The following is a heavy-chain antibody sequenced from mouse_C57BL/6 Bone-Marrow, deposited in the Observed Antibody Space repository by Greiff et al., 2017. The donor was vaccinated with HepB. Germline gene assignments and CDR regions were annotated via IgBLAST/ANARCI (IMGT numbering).Heavy chain of an antibody. J-gene: IGHJ4*01. CDR3: ARVYYSTYYAMDY. V-gene: IGHV1-82*01. D-gene: IGHD2-5*01. Sequence: VKLVESGPELVKPGASVKISCKASGYAFSSSWMNWVKQRPGKGLEWIGRIYPGDGDTNYNGKFKGKATLTADKSSSTAYMQLSSLTSEDSAVYFCARVYYSTYYAMDYWGQGTSVTVSS. CDR2: IYPGDGDT. CDR1: GYAFSSSW.